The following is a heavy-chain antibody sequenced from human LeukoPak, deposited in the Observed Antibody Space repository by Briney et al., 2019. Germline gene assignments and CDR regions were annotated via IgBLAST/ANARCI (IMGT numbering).Heavy chain of an antibody. J-gene: IGHJ4*02. V-gene: IGHV4-4*07. CDR3: ARDEVYGELYY. CDR1: GESIGSYF. Sequence: SETLSLTCTISGESIGSYFWSWIRQPAGKGLEWIGRISASGSTYYSPSLKGRVSMSVDKSKDQFSLNLTSLSAADTAIYYCARDEVYGELYYWGQGTLVSVSS. D-gene: IGHD3-10*01. CDR2: ISASGST.